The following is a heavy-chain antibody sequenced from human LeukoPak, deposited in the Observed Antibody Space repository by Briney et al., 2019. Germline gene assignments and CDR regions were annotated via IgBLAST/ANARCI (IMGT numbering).Heavy chain of an antibody. D-gene: IGHD3-22*01. CDR3: ASGSYDSSGYCNY. CDR1: GFTFTSYA. Sequence: QPGGSLRLSCVASGFTFTSYAMSWVRQAPGKGLEWVSTISASGGSPYYADSVKGRVTISRDNSKNTLYLQMNSLRAEDTAVYYCASGSYDSSGYCNYWGQGTLVTVSS. V-gene: IGHV3-23*01. CDR2: ISASGGSP. J-gene: IGHJ4*02.